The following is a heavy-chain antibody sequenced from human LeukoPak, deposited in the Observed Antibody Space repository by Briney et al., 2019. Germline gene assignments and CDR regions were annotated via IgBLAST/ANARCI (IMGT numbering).Heavy chain of an antibody. D-gene: IGHD6-19*01. CDR2: ISGSGGST. V-gene: IGHV3-23*01. Sequence: GASLRLSCAASGFTFSSYAMSWVRQAPGKGLEWVSAISGSGGSTYYADSVKGRFTISRDNSKNTLYLQMNSLRAEDTAVYYCAKVSSGWYRCVYFDYWGQGTLVTVSS. J-gene: IGHJ4*02. CDR3: AKVSSGWYRCVYFDY. CDR1: GFTFSSYA.